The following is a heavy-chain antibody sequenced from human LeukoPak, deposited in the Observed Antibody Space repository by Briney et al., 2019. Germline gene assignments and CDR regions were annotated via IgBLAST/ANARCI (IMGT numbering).Heavy chain of an antibody. V-gene: IGHV3-33*01. CDR3: ARANYDILTGHKRDYFDY. Sequence: GGSLRLSCAASGFTFSSYGMHWARQAPGKGLEWVAVIWYDGSNKYYADSVKGRFTISRDNSKNTLYLQMNSLRAEDTAVYYCARANYDILTGHKRDYFDYWGQGTLVTVSS. D-gene: IGHD3-9*01. CDR1: GFTFSSYG. J-gene: IGHJ4*02. CDR2: IWYDGSNK.